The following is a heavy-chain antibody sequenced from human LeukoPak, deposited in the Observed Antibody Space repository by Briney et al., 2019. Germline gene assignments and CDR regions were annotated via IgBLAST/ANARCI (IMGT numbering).Heavy chain of an antibody. CDR3: ARGRGTTYYYYYYYMDV. J-gene: IGHJ6*03. CDR2: IIPIFGTA. D-gene: IGHD2-2*01. CDR1: GGTFSSYA. Sequence: SVKVSCKASGGTFSSYAISWVRQAPGQGLEWMGGIIPIFGTANYAQKFQGRVTITADESTSTAYMELSSLRSEDTAVYYCARGRGTTYYYYYYYMDVWGKGTTVTVSS. V-gene: IGHV1-69*01.